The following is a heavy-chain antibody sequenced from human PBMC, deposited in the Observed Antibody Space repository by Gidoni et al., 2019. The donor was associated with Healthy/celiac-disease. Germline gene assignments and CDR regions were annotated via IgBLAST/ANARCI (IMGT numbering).Heavy chain of an antibody. CDR3: ARGSALDYYDSRCLDY. CDR2: IWYDGSNK. V-gene: IGHV3-33*01. Sequence: QVQLVESGGGVVQPGRSLRLSCAASGFTFSSYGMHWVRQAPGKGLEWVAVIWYDGSNKYDADSVKGRFTISRDNSKNTLYLQMNSLRAEDTAVYYCARGSALDYYDSRCLDYWGQGTLVTVSS. J-gene: IGHJ4*02. D-gene: IGHD3-22*01. CDR1: GFTFSSYG.